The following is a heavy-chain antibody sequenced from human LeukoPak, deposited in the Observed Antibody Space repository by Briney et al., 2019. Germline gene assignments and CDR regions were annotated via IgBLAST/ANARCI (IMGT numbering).Heavy chain of an antibody. D-gene: IGHD4-17*01. V-gene: IGHV1-2*02. Sequence: ASVKVSCKASGYTFTSYGISWVRQAPGQGLEWMGWINPNSGGTNYAQKFQGRVTMTRDTSISTAYMELSRLRSDYTAVYYCARRATVTTRGVLDYWGQGTLVTVSS. CDR1: GYTFTSYG. CDR3: ARRATVTTRGVLDY. CDR2: INPNSGGT. J-gene: IGHJ4*02.